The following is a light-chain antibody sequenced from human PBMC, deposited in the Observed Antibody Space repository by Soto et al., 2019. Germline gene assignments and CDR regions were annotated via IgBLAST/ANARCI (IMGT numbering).Light chain of an antibody. V-gene: IGLV1-44*01. J-gene: IGLJ3*02. CDR3: STWGDSLNGWV. CDR2: NNN. CDR1: SSNIGSNS. Sequence: QSVLTQPPSASGTPGPRVTISCSGSSSNIGSNSVNWYQQLPGTAPKLLIYNNNQRPSGVSDRFSGSKSGTSASLAISGLQSEDGADYYCSTWGDSLNGWVFGGGTKVTVL.